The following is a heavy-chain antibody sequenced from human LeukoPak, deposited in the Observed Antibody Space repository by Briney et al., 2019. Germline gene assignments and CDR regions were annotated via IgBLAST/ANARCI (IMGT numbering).Heavy chain of an antibody. CDR3: ARERHYYYYGMDV. CDR1: GGSFSGYY. J-gene: IGHJ6*02. CDR2: INHSGST. V-gene: IGHV4-34*01. Sequence: PSETLSLTCAVYGGSFSGYYWSWIRQPPGKGLEWIGEINHSGSTNYNPSLKSRATISVDTSKNQFSLKLSSVTAADTAVYYCARERHYYYYGMDVWGQGTTVTVSS. D-gene: IGHD1-1*01.